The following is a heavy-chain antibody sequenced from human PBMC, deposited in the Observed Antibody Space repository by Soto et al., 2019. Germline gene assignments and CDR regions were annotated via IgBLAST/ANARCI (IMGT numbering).Heavy chain of an antibody. CDR1: GGSISSYY. V-gene: IGHV4-4*07. Sequence: SETLSLTCTVSGGSISSYYWSWIRQPAGKGLEWIGRIYTSGSTNYNPSLRSRVTMSVDTSKNQFSLKLSSVTAADTAVYYCARDKSSSWHPSNWFDPWGQGTLVTVSS. CDR2: IYTSGST. CDR3: ARDKSSSWHPSNWFDP. J-gene: IGHJ5*02. D-gene: IGHD6-13*01.